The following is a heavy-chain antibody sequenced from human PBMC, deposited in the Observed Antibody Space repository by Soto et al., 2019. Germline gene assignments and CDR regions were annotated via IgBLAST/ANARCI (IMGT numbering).Heavy chain of an antibody. V-gene: IGHV3-7*03. J-gene: IGHJ6*02. Sequence: GGSLRLSCAASGFTFSSYWMSWVRQAPGKGLEWVANIKQDGSEKYYVDSVKGRFTISRDNAKNSLYLQMNSLRAEDTAVYYCAKDGGYSYGYSPRYYYGMEVWGQGTRVTVSS. CDR2: IKQDGSEK. CDR1: GFTFSSYW. D-gene: IGHD5-18*01. CDR3: AKDGGYSYGYSPRYYYGMEV.